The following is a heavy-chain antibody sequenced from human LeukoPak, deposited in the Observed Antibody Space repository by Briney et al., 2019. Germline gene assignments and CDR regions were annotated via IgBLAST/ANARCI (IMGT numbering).Heavy chain of an antibody. D-gene: IGHD6-19*01. CDR3: ARRQIPYSSGRSSFIDY. J-gene: IGHJ4*02. CDR2: ISAYNGNT. Sequence: ASVKVSCKASGYTSTSYGISWVRQAPGQGLEWMGWISAYNGNTNYAQKLQGRVTMTTDTSTSTAYMELRSLRSDDTAVYYCARRQIPYSSGRSSFIDYWGQGTLVTVSS. CDR1: GYTSTSYG. V-gene: IGHV1-18*01.